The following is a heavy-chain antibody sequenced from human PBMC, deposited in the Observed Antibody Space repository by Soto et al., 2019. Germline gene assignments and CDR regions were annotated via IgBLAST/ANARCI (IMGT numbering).Heavy chain of an antibody. Sequence: QVQLVQSGAEVKKPGSSVKVSCKASGGTFSSYAFNWVRQAPGQGLEWMGRIIPILGIGDYAQRFQGRVTITADKSTSTVYMELSSLRSEDTAVYYCARNPRAVAAMHMDVLGKGTMGTVSS. D-gene: IGHD6-19*01. CDR1: GGTFSSYA. CDR2: IIPILGIG. V-gene: IGHV1-69*04. J-gene: IGHJ6*03. CDR3: ARNPRAVAAMHMDV.